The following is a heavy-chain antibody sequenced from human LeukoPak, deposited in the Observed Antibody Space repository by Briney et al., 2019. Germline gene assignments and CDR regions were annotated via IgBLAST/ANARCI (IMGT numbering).Heavy chain of an antibody. CDR3: ARHQKSGAEDSDY. V-gene: IGHV4-39*01. CDR2: IYYSGST. CDR1: GDSISSSSYY. D-gene: IGHD3-10*01. Sequence: SETLSLTCTVSGDSISSSSYYWGWIRQSPGKGLEWIGSIYYSGSTYCNPSLKGRVTISIDTSKNQFSLRLTSVTAADTAMYYCARHQKSGAEDSDYWGQGTLVTVSS. J-gene: IGHJ4*02.